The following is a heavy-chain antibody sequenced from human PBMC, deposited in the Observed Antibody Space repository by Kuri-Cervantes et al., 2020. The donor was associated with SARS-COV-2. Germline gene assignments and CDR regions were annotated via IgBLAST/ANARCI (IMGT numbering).Heavy chain of an antibody. CDR3: ARAQVRGVIITFFDY. CDR1: GGSISSGGYY. CDR2: IYYSGST. D-gene: IGHD3-10*01. J-gene: IGHJ4*02. V-gene: IGHV4-31*03. Sequence: LRLSCTVSGGSISSGGYYWSWIRQHPGKGLEWIGYIYYSGSTYYNPSLKSRVTISVDTSKNQFSLKLSSVTAADTAVYYCARAQVRGVIITFFDYWGQGTLVTVSS.